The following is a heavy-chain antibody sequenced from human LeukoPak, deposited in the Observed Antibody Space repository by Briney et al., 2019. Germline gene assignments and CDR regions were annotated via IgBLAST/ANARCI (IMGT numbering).Heavy chain of an antibody. Sequence: GESLKISCKGSGYTFSSYWISWVRQMPGKGLEWMGRIDPSDSYTNYSPSFQGHVTISADKSISTAYLQWSSLEASDTAMYYCARRSPGYYYGMDVWGQGTTVTVSS. V-gene: IGHV5-10-1*01. CDR3: ARRSPGYYYGMDV. J-gene: IGHJ6*02. CDR1: GYTFSSYW. CDR2: IDPSDSYT.